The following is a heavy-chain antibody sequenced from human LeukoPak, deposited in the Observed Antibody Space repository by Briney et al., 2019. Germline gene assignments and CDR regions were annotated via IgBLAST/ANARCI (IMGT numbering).Heavy chain of an antibody. V-gene: IGHV1-46*01. CDR2: INPSGGST. CDR1: GYTFTSDY. D-gene: IGHD6-13*01. J-gene: IGHJ4*02. Sequence: ASVKVSCKASGYTFTSDYMRWVRQAPGQGLEWVGIINPSGGSTSYAQKFQGRVTMTRDTSTSTVYMELSSLRSEDTAVYYCARVRSYSGGLSIAAACDYWGQGTLVTVSS. CDR3: ARVRSYSGGLSIAAACDY.